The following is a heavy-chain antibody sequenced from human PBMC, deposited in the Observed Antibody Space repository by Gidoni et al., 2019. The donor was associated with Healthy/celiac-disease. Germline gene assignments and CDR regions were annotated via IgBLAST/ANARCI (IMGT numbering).Heavy chain of an antibody. CDR3: ARLYGSGIGV. D-gene: IGHD3-10*01. CDR2: INHSGST. J-gene: IGHJ6*02. CDR1: GGSFSGYY. V-gene: IGHV4-34*01. Sequence: QVQLQQWGAGLLKPSETLSLTCAVYGGSFSGYYWSWIRQPPGKGLEWIGEINHSGSTNYNPSLKSRVTISVDTSKNQFSLKLSSVTAADTAVYYCARLYGSGIGVWGQGTTVTVSS.